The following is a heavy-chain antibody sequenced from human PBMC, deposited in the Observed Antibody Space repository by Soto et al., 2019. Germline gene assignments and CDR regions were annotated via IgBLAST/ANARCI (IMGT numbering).Heavy chain of an antibody. Sequence: VSVKVSCKASGYAITAYYIHWVRQAPGQGLEWMGWVDPRTGGAIYAQKFQDRVTMTRDTSISTVYMDLSGLRSDDTALYYCARDDYGIYPYWGQGTLVTVSS. J-gene: IGHJ4*02. V-gene: IGHV1-2*02. CDR3: ARDDYGIYPY. D-gene: IGHD1-26*01. CDR1: GYAITAYY. CDR2: VDPRTGGA.